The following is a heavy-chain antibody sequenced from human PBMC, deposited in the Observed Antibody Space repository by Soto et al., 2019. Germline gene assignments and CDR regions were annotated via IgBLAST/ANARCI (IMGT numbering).Heavy chain of an antibody. CDR1: GYSFTSYW. Sequence: GESLKISCKGSGYSFTSYWIGWVRQMPGKGLEWMGIIYPGDSDTGYSPSFQGQVTISADKSISTAYLQWSSLKASDTAMYYCARTYYYGSGSYSQGNWFDPWGQGTLVTVSS. J-gene: IGHJ5*02. V-gene: IGHV5-51*01. CDR2: IYPGDSDT. CDR3: ARTYYYGSGSYSQGNWFDP. D-gene: IGHD3-10*01.